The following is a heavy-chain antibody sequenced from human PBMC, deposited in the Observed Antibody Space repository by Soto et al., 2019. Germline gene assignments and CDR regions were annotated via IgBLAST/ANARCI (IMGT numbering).Heavy chain of an antibody. D-gene: IGHD2-21*01. J-gene: IGHJ4*02. V-gene: IGHV4-39*07. Sequence: SETLSLTCTVSGGSISSSSYYWSWIRQPPGKGLEWIGNIYYSGSTYYNPSLKSRVTISVDTSKNQFSLKLSSVTAADTAVYYCARGTKINLIPRYESYYFDYWGQGALVTVSS. CDR2: IYYSGST. CDR3: ARGTKINLIPRYESYYFDY. CDR1: GGSISSSSYY.